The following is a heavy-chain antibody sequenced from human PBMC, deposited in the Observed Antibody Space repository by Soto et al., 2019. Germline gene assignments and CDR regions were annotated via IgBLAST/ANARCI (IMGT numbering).Heavy chain of an antibody. CDR2: ISSSSSYI. CDR1: GFAFSSYS. CDR3: ARERQLACNWFHP. V-gene: IGHV3-21*01. D-gene: IGHD6-6*01. J-gene: IGHJ5*02. Sequence: GGSLRLSCAASGFAFSSYSMNWVRQAPGKGLEWVSSISSSSSYIYYADSVKGRVSISRDNAKNSLYLQMISLRAAETAVYYCARERQLACNWFHPCGQGTRVPDSS.